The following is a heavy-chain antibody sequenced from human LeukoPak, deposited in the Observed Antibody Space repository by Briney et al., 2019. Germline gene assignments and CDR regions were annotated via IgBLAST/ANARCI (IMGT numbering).Heavy chain of an antibody. V-gene: IGHV3-7*01. Sequence: GGSLRLSCAASGFTFSSYWMSWVRQAPGNGLEWVANIKQDGSEKYYVDSVKGRFTISRDNAKNSLYLQMNSLRAGDTAVYYCAREGDYDFWSGYYTGGDYYYGMDVWGQGTTVTVSS. CDR3: AREGDYDFWSGYYTGGDYYYGMDV. J-gene: IGHJ6*02. CDR2: IKQDGSEK. D-gene: IGHD3-3*01. CDR1: GFTFSSYW.